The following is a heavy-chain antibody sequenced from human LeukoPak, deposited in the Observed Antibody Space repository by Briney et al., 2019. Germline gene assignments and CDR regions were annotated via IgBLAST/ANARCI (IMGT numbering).Heavy chain of an antibody. D-gene: IGHD5-18*01. CDR2: IYYNRST. V-gene: IGHV4-31*03. CDR1: GSSISSGEYY. J-gene: IGHJ2*01. CDR3: ARDLLDTSMVHYWYFDL. Sequence: SQALSLTCTVSGSSISSGEYYWSWIRQHPGKGLEWIGYIYYNRSTYYNPSLKSRVSISVDASKNQFSLKLSSVTAADTAVYYCARDLLDTSMVHYWYFDLWGRGTLVTVSS.